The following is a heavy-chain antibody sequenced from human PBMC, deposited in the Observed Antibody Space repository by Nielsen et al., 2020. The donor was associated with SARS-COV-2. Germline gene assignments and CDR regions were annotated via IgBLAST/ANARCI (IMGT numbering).Heavy chain of an antibody. Sequence: SLRLSCAASGFTFDDYAMHWVRQAPGKGLEWVSGISWNSGSIGYADSVKGRFTISRDNAKNSLYLQMNSLRAEDTALYYCAKLAINWNDNVDYWGQGTLVTVSS. CDR3: AKLAINWNDNVDY. CDR1: GFTFDDYA. V-gene: IGHV3-9*01. D-gene: IGHD1-20*01. CDR2: ISWNSGSI. J-gene: IGHJ4*02.